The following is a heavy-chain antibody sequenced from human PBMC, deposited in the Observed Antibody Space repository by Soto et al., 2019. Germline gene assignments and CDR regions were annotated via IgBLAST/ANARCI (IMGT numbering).Heavy chain of an antibody. Sequence: EVQLVESGGGLVQPGGSLRLSCAASGFTFSSYSMNWVRQAPGKGLEWVSYISSSSSTIYYADSVKGRFTISRDNAKNSLYLQLNSLRDEDTAVYYCARDSPSGYDPNFDYWGQGTLVTVSS. CDR1: GFTFSSYS. CDR2: ISSSSSTI. CDR3: ARDSPSGYDPNFDY. D-gene: IGHD5-12*01. J-gene: IGHJ4*02. V-gene: IGHV3-48*02.